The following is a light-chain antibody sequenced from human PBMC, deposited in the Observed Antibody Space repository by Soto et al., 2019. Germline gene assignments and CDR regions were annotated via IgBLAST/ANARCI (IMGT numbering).Light chain of an antibody. V-gene: IGKV3-20*01. J-gene: IGKJ1*01. CDR1: QSVSSGS. CDR3: QQYGTSPRT. Sequence: EIVLTQSPGTLSLSPGERATLSCRASQSVSSGSLAWYQQKPGQTPRLLISGASSRATGIPDRFSGSGSGTDFTLTISRLEPEDFAVDYCQQYGTSPRTFGQGTKVEIK. CDR2: GAS.